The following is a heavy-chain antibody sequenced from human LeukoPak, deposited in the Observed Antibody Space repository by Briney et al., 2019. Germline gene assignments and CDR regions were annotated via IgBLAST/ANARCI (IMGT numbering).Heavy chain of an antibody. CDR2: IYTSGST. D-gene: IGHD6-13*01. J-gene: IGHJ4*02. CDR1: GVSISSYY. CDR3: ARHVGAGYDY. Sequence: SETLSLTCTVSGVSISSYYWSWIRQPPGKGLEWIGYIYTSGSTNYNPSLKSRVTISVDTSKNQFSLKLSSVTAADTAVYYCARHVGAGYDYWGQGTLVTVSS. V-gene: IGHV4-4*09.